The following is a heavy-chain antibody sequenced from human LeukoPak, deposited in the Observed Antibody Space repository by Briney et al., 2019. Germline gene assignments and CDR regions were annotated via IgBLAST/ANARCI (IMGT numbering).Heavy chain of an antibody. Sequence: PGGSLRLSCAASGFTFSSYAMSWVRQAPGKGLEWVSAISGSGGSTYYADSVKGRFTISRDNSKNTLYLQMNSLRAEDTAVYYCAKLTKNPYKWSTGDFDYWGQGTLVTVSS. CDR3: AKLTKNPYKWSTGDFDY. CDR2: ISGSGGST. J-gene: IGHJ4*02. D-gene: IGHD1-1*01. CDR1: GFTFSSYA. V-gene: IGHV3-23*01.